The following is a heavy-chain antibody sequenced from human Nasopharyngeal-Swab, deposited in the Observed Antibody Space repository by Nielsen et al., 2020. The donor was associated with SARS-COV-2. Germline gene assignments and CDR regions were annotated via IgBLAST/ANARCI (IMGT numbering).Heavy chain of an antibody. D-gene: IGHD1-26*01. Sequence: SETLSLTCSVSGGSINNYYWSWIRQPAGKGLEWIGRIYFSGSTNYNPSLKSRVTMSVDMSKNQFSLKLSFVTAADTAVYYCAREEQSFDYWGQGTLVAVSS. CDR1: GGSINNYY. CDR2: IYFSGST. J-gene: IGHJ4*02. V-gene: IGHV4-4*07. CDR3: AREEQSFDY.